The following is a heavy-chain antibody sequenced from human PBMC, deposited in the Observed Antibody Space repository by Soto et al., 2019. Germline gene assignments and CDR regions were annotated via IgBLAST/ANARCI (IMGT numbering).Heavy chain of an antibody. Sequence: GGSLRLSCAASGFTFSSYAMHWVRQAPGKGLEWVAVISYDGSNKYYADSVKGRFTISRDNSKNTLYLQMNSLRAEDTAVYYCARDIAAAGTGFDPWGQGTLVTVSS. CDR2: ISYDGSNK. J-gene: IGHJ5*02. CDR1: GFTFSSYA. D-gene: IGHD6-13*01. CDR3: ARDIAAAGTGFDP. V-gene: IGHV3-30-3*01.